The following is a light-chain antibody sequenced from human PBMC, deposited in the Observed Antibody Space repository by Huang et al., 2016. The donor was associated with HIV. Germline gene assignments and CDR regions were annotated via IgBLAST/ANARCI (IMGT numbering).Light chain of an antibody. CDR1: QAVGSSY. Sequence: EIVLIQSPDTLSLSPGERATLSCRASQAVGSSYLAWYQHRPGQSPRLLVYGTSSRATGVPNRFSGSGSGTEFTLTITGLQPEDFVTYYCQQCAESTATFGQGTKVE. J-gene: IGKJ1*01. V-gene: IGKV3-20*01. CDR2: GTS. CDR3: QQCAESTAT.